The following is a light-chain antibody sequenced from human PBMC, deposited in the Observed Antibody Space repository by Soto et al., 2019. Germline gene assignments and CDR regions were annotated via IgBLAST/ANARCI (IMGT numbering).Light chain of an antibody. V-gene: IGKV1-8*01. J-gene: IGKJ3*01. CDR2: AAS. CDR1: QGISSY. Sequence: AIRMTQSPSSFSASTGDRVTITCRASQGISSYLAWYQQKPGKAPKLLIYAASTLQSGVPSRFSGSGSGTDFTLTLSCLQSEDFATYNCQQYYSYPRVTFGPGTKVDIK. CDR3: QQYYSYPRVT.